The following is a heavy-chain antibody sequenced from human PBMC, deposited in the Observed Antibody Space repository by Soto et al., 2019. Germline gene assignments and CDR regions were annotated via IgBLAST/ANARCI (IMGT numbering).Heavy chain of an antibody. CDR2: INQDGSEK. J-gene: IGHJ4*02. CDR3: SGGVGDAF. V-gene: IGHV3-7*04. D-gene: IGHD1-26*01. CDR1: ESTVSRDW. Sequence: EVHLVESGGGLVQTGGSLRLSCAIFESTVSRDWMNWVRQAPGKGLEWVAHINQDGSEKYYVDSGKGRFTISRDNAKKSLYLQMNGLSPADTAMYYCSGGVGDAFWGQGTLVTVSS.